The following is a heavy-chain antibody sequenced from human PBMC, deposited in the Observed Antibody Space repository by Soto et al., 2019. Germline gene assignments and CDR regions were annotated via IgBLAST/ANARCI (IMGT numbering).Heavy chain of an antibody. V-gene: IGHV1-69*13. CDR1: GYTFTNFG. Sequence: VASVKVSCKASGYTFTNFGISWVRQAPGQGLEWMGGIIPMFGTANYAQKFQGRVTITADESTSTAYMELSSLRSEDTAVYYCARSRANYYDSRGYYYSTFDYWGQGTLVTVSS. J-gene: IGHJ4*02. D-gene: IGHD3-22*01. CDR3: ARSRANYYDSRGYYYSTFDY. CDR2: IIPMFGTA.